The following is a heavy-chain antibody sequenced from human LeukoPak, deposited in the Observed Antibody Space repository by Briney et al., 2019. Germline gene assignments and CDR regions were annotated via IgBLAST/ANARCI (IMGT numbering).Heavy chain of an antibody. CDR1: GFTFSSYD. D-gene: IGHD5-18*01. Sequence: GGSLRLSCAASGFTFSSYDMHWVRQAPGKGLEWVAFIRYDGNNKYHADSVKGRFTISRDNSKNTLYLQMDSLSAEDTAVYYCVKVDTWGQGTLVTVSS. J-gene: IGHJ4*02. V-gene: IGHV3-30*02. CDR2: IRYDGNNK. CDR3: VKVDT.